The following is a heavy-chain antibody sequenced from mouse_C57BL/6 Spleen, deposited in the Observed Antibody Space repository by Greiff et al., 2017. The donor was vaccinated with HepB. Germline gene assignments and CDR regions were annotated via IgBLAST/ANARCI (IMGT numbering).Heavy chain of an antibody. CDR3: ARDYGSTFDY. V-gene: IGHV5-17*01. Sequence: DVMLVESGGGLVKPGGSLKLSCAASGFTFSDYGMHWVRQAPEKGLEWVAYISSGSSTIYYADTVKGRFTISRDNAKNTLFLQMTSLRSEDTAMYYWARDYGSTFDYWGQGTTLTVSS. CDR1: GFTFSDYG. J-gene: IGHJ2*01. CDR2: ISSGSSTI. D-gene: IGHD1-1*01.